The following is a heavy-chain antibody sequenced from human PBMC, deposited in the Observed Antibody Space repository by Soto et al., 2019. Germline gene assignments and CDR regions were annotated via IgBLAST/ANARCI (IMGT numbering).Heavy chain of an antibody. Sequence: EVQLVESGGGLVKPGGSLRLSCAASGFTFSSYSMNWVRQAPGKGLEWVSSISSSSSYIYYADSVKGRFTISRDNAKNSLYLQMNSLRAEDTAVYYCARARITIFGVVIIRETYYYYGMDVWGQGTTVTVSS. D-gene: IGHD3-3*01. J-gene: IGHJ6*02. CDR2: ISSSSSYI. CDR1: GFTFSSYS. V-gene: IGHV3-21*01. CDR3: ARARITIFGVVIIRETYYYYGMDV.